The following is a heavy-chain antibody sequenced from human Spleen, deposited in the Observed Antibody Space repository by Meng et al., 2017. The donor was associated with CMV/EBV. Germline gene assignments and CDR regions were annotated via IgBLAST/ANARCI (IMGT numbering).Heavy chain of an antibody. V-gene: IGHV4-34*01. CDR2: INHSGAT. Sequence: LRLSCAVYGGSLSNYYWSWIRQSPGKGLEWIGEINHSGATNYSPSLKSRVAISIDTSKKQFSLKLTSVTAADTAVYYCARLPQNTGPRASIFGVVKGAHFDYWGQGTLVTVSS. CDR3: ARLPQNTGPRASIFGVVKGAHFDY. CDR1: GGSLSNYY. D-gene: IGHD3-3*01. J-gene: IGHJ4*02.